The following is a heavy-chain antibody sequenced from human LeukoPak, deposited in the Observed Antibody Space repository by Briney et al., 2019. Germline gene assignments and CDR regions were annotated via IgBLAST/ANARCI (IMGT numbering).Heavy chain of an antibody. Sequence: PSETLSLTCTVSGGSTSRSNYYWGWIRQPPGKGLEWIGGIHYSGNTYYNPSLKSRVTISVDTSKNQFSLKLSSVTAADTAVYYCARLYYDFWSGYYLPQYFDYWGQGTLVTVSS. CDR1: GGSTSRSNYY. D-gene: IGHD3-3*01. CDR2: IHYSGNT. V-gene: IGHV4-39*07. CDR3: ARLYYDFWSGYYLPQYFDY. J-gene: IGHJ4*02.